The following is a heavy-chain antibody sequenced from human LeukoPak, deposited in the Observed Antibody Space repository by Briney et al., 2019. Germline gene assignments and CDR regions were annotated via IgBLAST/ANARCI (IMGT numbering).Heavy chain of an antibody. Sequence: GRSLRLSCAASGFTFDDYAMHWVRQAPGKGLEWVSGISWNSGSIGYADSVKGRFTISRDNAKNSLYLQMNSLGAEDTALYYCAKDRSSSWYDYFDYWGQGTLVTVSS. V-gene: IGHV3-9*01. J-gene: IGHJ4*02. CDR3: AKDRSSSWYDYFDY. CDR2: ISWNSGSI. D-gene: IGHD6-13*01. CDR1: GFTFDDYA.